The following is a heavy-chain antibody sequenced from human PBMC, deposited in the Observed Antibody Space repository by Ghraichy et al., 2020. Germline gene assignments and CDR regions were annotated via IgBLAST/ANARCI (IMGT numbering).Heavy chain of an antibody. Sequence: GESLNISCAASGFIFSNFGMHWVRQAPGKGLEWVAFIWSDGSIQYYVDSVKGRFTISRDNSKNTLYLQMNSLRAEDTAVYYCARRRDGINWHDFDCWGQGTLVTVSS. V-gene: IGHV3-33*01. J-gene: IGHJ4*02. D-gene: IGHD5-24*01. CDR2: IWSDGSIQ. CDR3: ARRRDGINWHDFDC. CDR1: GFIFSNFG.